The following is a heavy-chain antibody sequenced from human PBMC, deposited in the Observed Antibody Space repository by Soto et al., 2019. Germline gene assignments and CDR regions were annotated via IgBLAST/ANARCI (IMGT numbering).Heavy chain of an antibody. J-gene: IGHJ6*02. V-gene: IGHV3-30-3*01. CDR3: AKARSEGTPGYYYGMDV. CDR2: ISYDGSNK. Sequence: GGSLRLSCAASGFTFSSYAMHWVRQAPGKGLEWVAVISYDGSNKYYADSVKGRFTISRDNSKDTLDLQMNSLRAEDTAVYYCAKARSEGTPGYYYGMDVWG. D-gene: IGHD1-1*01. CDR1: GFTFSSYA.